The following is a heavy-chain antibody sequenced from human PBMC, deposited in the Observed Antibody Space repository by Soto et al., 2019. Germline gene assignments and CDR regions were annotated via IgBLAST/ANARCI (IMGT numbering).Heavy chain of an antibody. CDR3: ARVNIVVVPAAMPEYNWFDP. CDR1: GGSISSGGYY. J-gene: IGHJ5*02. D-gene: IGHD2-2*01. V-gene: IGHV4-31*03. Sequence: SETLSLTCTVSGGSISSGGYYWSWIRQHPGKGLEWIGYIYYSGSTYYNPSLKSRVTISVDTSKNQFSLKLSSVTAADTAVYYCARVNIVVVPAAMPEYNWFDPWGQGTLVTVSS. CDR2: IYYSGST.